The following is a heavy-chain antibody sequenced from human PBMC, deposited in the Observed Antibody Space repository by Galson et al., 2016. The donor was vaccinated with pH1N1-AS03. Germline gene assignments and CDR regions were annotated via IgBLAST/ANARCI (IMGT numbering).Heavy chain of an antibody. D-gene: IGHD3-10*01. CDR1: GFTFSRYW. Sequence: SLRLSCAASGFTFSRYWMSWVRQAPGKGLEWVANIKEDGSEIYYVDSVKGRFTVSRDNAKNLVYLQMNTLGAEDTAVYYCTWFYGMDVWGPGTTVTVS. CDR3: TWFYGMDV. V-gene: IGHV3-7*01. J-gene: IGHJ6*02. CDR2: IKEDGSEI.